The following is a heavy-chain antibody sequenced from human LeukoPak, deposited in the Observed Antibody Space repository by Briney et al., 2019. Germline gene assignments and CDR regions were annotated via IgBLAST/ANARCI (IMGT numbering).Heavy chain of an antibody. CDR3: ARDQGYYSGGSCYYNWFDP. Sequence: ASVKVSCKASGYTFTGYYMHWVRQAPGQGLEWMGWINPNSGGTNYAQKFQGRVTMTRDTSISTAYMELSRLRSDDTAVYYCARDQGYYSGGSCYYNWFDPWGQGTLVTVSS. J-gene: IGHJ5*02. CDR2: INPNSGGT. V-gene: IGHV1-2*02. D-gene: IGHD2-15*01. CDR1: GYTFTGYY.